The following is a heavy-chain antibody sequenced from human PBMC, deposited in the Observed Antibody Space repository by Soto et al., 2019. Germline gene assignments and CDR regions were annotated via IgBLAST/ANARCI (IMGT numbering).Heavy chain of an antibody. V-gene: IGHV1-8*01. CDR1: GYTFTSYD. CDR2: MNPNSGNT. D-gene: IGHD3-10*01. Sequence: DSVKLSCKASGYTFTSYDINWVRQATGQGLEWMGWMNPNSGNTGYAQKFQGRVTMTRNTSISTAYMELSSLRSEDTAVDDCARVRRDPTPLLGSGDVNAFD. J-gene: IGHJ3*02. CDR3: ARVRRDPTPLLGSGDVNAFD.